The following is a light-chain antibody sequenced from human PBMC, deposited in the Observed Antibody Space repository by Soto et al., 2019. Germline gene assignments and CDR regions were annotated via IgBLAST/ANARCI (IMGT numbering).Light chain of an antibody. CDR3: QQTYSVPWT. J-gene: IGKJ1*01. CDR2: AAS. Sequence: DIQMTQSPSSLSVSVGDRVTISCRASQPISTYLNWYQVQPGKAPKLLIYAASSLQSGVPSRFSGSGSGTYFTLTITTLQPEDFASYHCQQTYSVPWTFGRGTKMEVK. V-gene: IGKV1-39*01. CDR1: QPISTY.